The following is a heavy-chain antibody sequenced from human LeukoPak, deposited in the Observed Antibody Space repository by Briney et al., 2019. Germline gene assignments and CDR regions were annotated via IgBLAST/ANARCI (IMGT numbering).Heavy chain of an antibody. CDR2: IFYSGST. D-gene: IGHD3-9*01. Sequence: SETLSLTCTVSSGSISTSNYDWGWVCQPPGKALEWIGNIFYSGSTYYSPSLKSRVTISVDTSKNQFSLKLSSVPAADTAVYFCARAAYDILTGSSWFDPWGQGTLVTVSS. CDR3: ARAAYDILTGSSWFDP. V-gene: IGHV4-39*07. CDR1: SGSISTSNYD. J-gene: IGHJ5*02.